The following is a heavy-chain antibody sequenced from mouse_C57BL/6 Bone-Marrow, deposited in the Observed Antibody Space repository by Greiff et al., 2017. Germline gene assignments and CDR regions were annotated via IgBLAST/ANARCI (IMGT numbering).Heavy chain of an antibody. V-gene: IGHV5-17*01. CDR2: ISSGSSTI. CDR1: GFTFSDYG. Sequence: EVKLQESGGGLVKPGGSLKLSCAASGFTFSDYGMHWVRQAPEKGLEWVAYISSGSSTIYYADTVKGRFTISRDNAKNTLFLQMTSLRSEDTAMYYCARDYDYLYYYAMDYWGQGTSVTVSS. J-gene: IGHJ4*01. CDR3: ARDYDYLYYYAMDY. D-gene: IGHD2-4*01.